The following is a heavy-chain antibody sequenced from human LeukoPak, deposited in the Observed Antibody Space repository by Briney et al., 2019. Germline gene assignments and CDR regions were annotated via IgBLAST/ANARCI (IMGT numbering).Heavy chain of an antibody. CDR3: ARDGYLAVDY. Sequence: PSETLSLTCTVSGGSISSSTYYWGWIRRPPGEGLEWIGNIYYSGNTYYNPSLKSRVAISVDTSKNQFSLKLSSVTAADTAVYYCARDGYLAVDYWGQGTLVTVSS. V-gene: IGHV4-39*07. CDR2: IYYSGNT. D-gene: IGHD2-2*03. J-gene: IGHJ4*02. CDR1: GGSISSSTYY.